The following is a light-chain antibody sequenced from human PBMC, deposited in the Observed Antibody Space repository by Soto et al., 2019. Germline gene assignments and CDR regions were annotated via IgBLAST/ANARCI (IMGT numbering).Light chain of an antibody. J-gene: IGKJ1*01. CDR1: QSVSSSY. V-gene: IGKV3-20*01. Sequence: EIVLTQSPGTLSLSPGERATLSCRASQSVSSSYLAWYQQKPGQAPRLLIYGASSRATDIPDRFSGSGSGTNFSLTISRLEPEDFAVYYCQQYGRSPGTFGQGTKVEIK. CDR2: GAS. CDR3: QQYGRSPGT.